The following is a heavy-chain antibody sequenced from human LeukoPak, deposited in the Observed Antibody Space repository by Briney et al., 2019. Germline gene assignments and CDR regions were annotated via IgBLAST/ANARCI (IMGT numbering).Heavy chain of an antibody. CDR3: ARVSDDSSGYYYFRFDP. CDR1: GGSISSGSYY. J-gene: IGHJ5*02. CDR2: IYTSGST. V-gene: IGHV4-61*02. Sequence: PSQTLSLTCTVSGGSISSGSYYWSWIRQPAGKGLEWIGRIYTSGSTNYNPSLKSRVNISVDTSKNQFSLKLSSVTAADTAVYYCARVSDDSSGYYYFRFDPWGQGTLVTVSS. D-gene: IGHD3-22*01.